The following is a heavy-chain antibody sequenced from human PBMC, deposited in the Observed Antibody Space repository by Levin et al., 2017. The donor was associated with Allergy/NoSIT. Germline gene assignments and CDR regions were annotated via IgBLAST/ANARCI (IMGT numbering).Heavy chain of an antibody. J-gene: IGHJ6*02. CDR1: GGSFSGYY. CDR3: ARVRGQYCSSTSCYNVYSSSGYGGLGYYGMDV. V-gene: IGHV4-34*01. D-gene: IGHD2-2*02. CDR2: INHSGST. Sequence: SQTLSLTCAVYGGSFSGYYWSWIRQPPGKGLEWIGEINHSGSTNYNPSLKSRVTISVDTSKNQFSLKLSSVTAADTAVYYCARVRGQYCSSTSCYNVYSSSGYGGLGYYGMDVWGQGTTVTVSS.